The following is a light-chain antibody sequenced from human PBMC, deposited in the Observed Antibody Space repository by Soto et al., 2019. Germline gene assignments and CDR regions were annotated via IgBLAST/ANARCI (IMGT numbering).Light chain of an antibody. CDR2: ATS. CDR1: QSVSTN. V-gene: IGKV3-11*01. Sequence: EIVLTQSPDTLTLSPGERATLSCRASQSVSTNLAWYQQRPGQAPRLLIFATSNRATGIPARFSGTGSGTDFTLTINNLEPEDFAVYYCQVRTNWSIAFGRGTRLEIK. J-gene: IGKJ5*01. CDR3: QVRTNWSIA.